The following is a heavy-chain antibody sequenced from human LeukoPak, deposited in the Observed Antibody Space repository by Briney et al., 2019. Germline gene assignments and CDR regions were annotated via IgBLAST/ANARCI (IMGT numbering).Heavy chain of an antibody. V-gene: IGHV4-59*01. Sequence: SETLSLTCTVSGGSISSYYWSWIRQPPGKGLEWIGYIYYSGSTNYNPSLKSRVTISVDTSKNQFSLKLSSVTAADTAVYYCARTTEGGYTYDYFYYYYMDVWGKGTTVSVS. CDR1: GGSISSYY. D-gene: IGHD5-18*01. J-gene: IGHJ6*03. CDR3: ARTTEGGYTYDYFYYYYMDV. CDR2: IYYSGST.